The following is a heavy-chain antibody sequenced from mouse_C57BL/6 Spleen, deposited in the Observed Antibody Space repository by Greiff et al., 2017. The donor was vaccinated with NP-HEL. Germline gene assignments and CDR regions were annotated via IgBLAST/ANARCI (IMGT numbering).Heavy chain of an antibody. J-gene: IGHJ2*01. V-gene: IGHV5-4*01. D-gene: IGHD4-1*01. CDR2: ISDGGSYT. CDR1: GFTFSSYA. CDR3: ARTGPKDYFDY. Sequence: EVQGVESGGGLVKPGGSLKLSCAASGFTFSSYAMSWVRQTPEKRLEWVATISDGGSYTYYPDNVKGRFTISRDNAKNNLYLQMSHLKSEDTAMYYCARTGPKDYFDYWGQGTTLTVSS.